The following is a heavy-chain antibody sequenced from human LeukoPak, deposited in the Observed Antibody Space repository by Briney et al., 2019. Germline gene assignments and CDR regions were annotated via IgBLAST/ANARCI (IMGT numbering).Heavy chain of an antibody. CDR2: INPNGGGT. CDR3: ARDLNRYRGSTSQRDWFDP. Sequence: GASVKVSCKASGYTFTGYYMHWVRQAPGQGLEWMGWINPNGGGTNYAQKFQGRVTMTRDTSISTAYMELSRLRSDDTAVYYCARDLNRYRGSTSQRDWFDPWGQGTLVTVSS. J-gene: IGHJ5*02. CDR1: GYTFTGYY. V-gene: IGHV1-2*02. D-gene: IGHD2-2*01.